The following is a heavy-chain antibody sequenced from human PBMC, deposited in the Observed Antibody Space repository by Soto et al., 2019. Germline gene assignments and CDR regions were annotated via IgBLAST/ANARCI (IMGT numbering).Heavy chain of an antibody. Sequence: QVQLVQSGAEVKKPGASLKVSCKTSGYTFITYGISWVRQAPGQGLEWMGWTSSYNGYTKYAQKFQGRATMTTDTPPSTAHMGIRGPRSDDTALYFLARAYDYGGNSDYWGQGTLVTVSS. V-gene: IGHV1-18*04. D-gene: IGHD4-17*01. CDR1: GYTFITYG. J-gene: IGHJ4*02. CDR2: TSSYNGYT. CDR3: ARAYDYGGNSDY.